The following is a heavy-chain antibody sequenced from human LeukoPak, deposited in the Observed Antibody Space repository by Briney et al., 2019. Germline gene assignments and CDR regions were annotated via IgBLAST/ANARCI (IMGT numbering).Heavy chain of an antibody. CDR2: IYYSGTT. V-gene: IGHV4-59*08. Sequence: PSETLSLTCTVSGGPISGYYCSWIRQPPGKGLEWIGYIYYSGTTNYNPSLKSRVTMSADTSKNQFSLKLSSVTAADTAVYYCGRHTIAAGGNLDWFDPWGQGTLVTVSS. D-gene: IGHD6-13*01. J-gene: IGHJ5*02. CDR1: GGPISGYY. CDR3: GRHTIAAGGNLDWFDP.